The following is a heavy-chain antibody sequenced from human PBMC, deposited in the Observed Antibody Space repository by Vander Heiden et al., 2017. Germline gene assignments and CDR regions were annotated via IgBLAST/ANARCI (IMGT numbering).Heavy chain of an antibody. J-gene: IGHJ6*02. V-gene: IGHV3-23*01. Sequence: VQLLESGGGLIQAGGSLRLSCAASGFTFNTYAMSWVRQAPGSGLEWVSTISDSGHNTHYADSVKGRFTISRDNSKNTLYLQINSLRAEDTAIYYCAKQLWDGDVWGQGTTVTVSS. CDR1: GFTFNTYA. CDR3: AKQLWDGDV. CDR2: ISDSGHNT. D-gene: IGHD1-1*01.